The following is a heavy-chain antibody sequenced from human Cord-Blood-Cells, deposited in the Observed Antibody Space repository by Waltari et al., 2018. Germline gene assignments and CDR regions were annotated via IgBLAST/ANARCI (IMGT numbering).Heavy chain of an antibody. J-gene: IGHJ3*02. V-gene: IGHV3-53*04. CDR2: IYSGGST. CDR1: GFTVRSNY. CDR3: ARDQSDAFDI. Sequence: EVQLVESGGGLVQPGGSLRLSCAASGFTVRSNYMSWVRQAPGKGLEWVSVIYSGGSTYYADSVKGRFTISRHNSKNTLYLQMNSLRAEDTAVYYCARDQSDAFDIWGQGTMVTVSS.